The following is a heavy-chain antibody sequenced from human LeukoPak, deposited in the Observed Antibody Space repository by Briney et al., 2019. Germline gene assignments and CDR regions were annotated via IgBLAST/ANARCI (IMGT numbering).Heavy chain of an antibody. CDR2: ISSSGSTI. V-gene: IGHV3-11*04. CDR1: GFTFSDYY. CDR3: ARDENNWGIDY. Sequence: GGSLRLSCAASGFTFSDYYMSWIRQAPGKGLEWVSYISSSGSTIYYADSVKGRFTISRDNSKNTLYLQMNSLRAEDTAVYYCARDENNWGIDYWGQGTLVTVSS. D-gene: IGHD7-27*01. J-gene: IGHJ4*02.